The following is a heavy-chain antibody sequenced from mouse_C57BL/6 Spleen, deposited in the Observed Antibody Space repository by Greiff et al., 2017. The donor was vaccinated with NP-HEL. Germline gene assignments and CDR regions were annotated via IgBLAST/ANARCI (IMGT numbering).Heavy chain of an antibody. CDR1: GYTFTSYW. J-gene: IGHJ1*03. Sequence: VQLQQPGAELVKPGASVKLSCKASGYTFTSYWMHWVKQRPGQGLEWIGMIHPNSGSTNYNEKFKSKATITVDKSSSTAYMQLSSLTSEDSAVYYCAIYYDYDGYFDVWGTGTTVTVSS. CDR2: IHPNSGST. CDR3: AIYYDYDGYFDV. V-gene: IGHV1-64*01. D-gene: IGHD2-4*01.